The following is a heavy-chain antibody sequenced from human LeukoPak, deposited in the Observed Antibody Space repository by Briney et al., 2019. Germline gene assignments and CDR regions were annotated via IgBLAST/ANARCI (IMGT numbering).Heavy chain of an antibody. CDR1: GGSISSGGYY. CDR2: IYYSGST. V-gene: IGHV4-31*03. J-gene: IGHJ3*02. CDR3: ARWVVVPAADAFDI. D-gene: IGHD2-2*01. Sequence: PSETLSLTCTVSGGSISSGGYYWSWIRQHPGKGLEWIGYIYYSGSTYYNPSLKSRVTISVDTSKNQFSLKLSSVTAADTAVYYCARWVVVPAADAFDIWGQGTMVTVSS.